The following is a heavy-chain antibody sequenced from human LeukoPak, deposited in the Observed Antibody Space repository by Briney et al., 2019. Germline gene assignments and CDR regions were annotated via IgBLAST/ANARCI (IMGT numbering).Heavy chain of an antibody. D-gene: IGHD7-27*01. CDR2: ISSSSSYI. Sequence: KSGGSLRLSCAASGFIFRTYSMNWVRQAPGKGLEWVSSISSSSSYIYYADSVKGRFTISRDNAKNSLYLQMNSLRAEDTAVYYCARVTWETTNQYFQHWGQGTLVTVSS. J-gene: IGHJ1*01. CDR1: GFIFRTYS. V-gene: IGHV3-21*01. CDR3: ARVTWETTNQYFQH.